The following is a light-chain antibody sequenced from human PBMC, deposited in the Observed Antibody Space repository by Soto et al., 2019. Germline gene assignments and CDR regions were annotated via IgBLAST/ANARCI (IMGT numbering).Light chain of an antibody. CDR2: NAV. Sequence: EIVLTQSPATLSVSPGERATLSCRASQNIDNKLVWYQQKPGQAPSLLLSNAVTRAPGIPARFSGSGFGTEFTLTISNLQPEDFAIYYCQQYKSWWPITFGQGTRLEI. V-gene: IGKV3-15*01. CDR1: QNIDNK. CDR3: QQYKSWWPIT. J-gene: IGKJ5*01.